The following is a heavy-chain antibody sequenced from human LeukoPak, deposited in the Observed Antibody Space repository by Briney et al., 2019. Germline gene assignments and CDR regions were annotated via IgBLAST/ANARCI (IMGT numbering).Heavy chain of an antibody. CDR1: GGSFSGYY. D-gene: IGHD3-22*01. CDR3: ARGRDYYDSSGYSDY. CDR2: INHSGST. V-gene: IGHV4-34*01. J-gene: IGHJ4*02. Sequence: PSETLSLTCAVYGGSFSGYYWSWIRQPPGKGLEWIGEINHSGSTNYKPSLKSRVTISVDTSKNQFSLKLSSVTAADTAVYYCARGRDYYDSSGYSDYWGQGTLVTVSS.